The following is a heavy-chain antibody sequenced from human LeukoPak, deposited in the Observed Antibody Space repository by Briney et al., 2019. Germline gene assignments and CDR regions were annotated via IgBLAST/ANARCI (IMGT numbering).Heavy chain of an antibody. Sequence: GGSLRLSCAASGFTFSSYAMHWVRQAPGKGLEYASAISSNGGSTYYANSVKGRFTIPRDNSKNTLYLQMGSLRAEDMAVYYCARGRIRADYWGQGTLVTVSS. CDR2: ISSNGGST. V-gene: IGHV3-64*01. CDR1: GFTFSSYA. J-gene: IGHJ4*02. CDR3: ARGRIRADY.